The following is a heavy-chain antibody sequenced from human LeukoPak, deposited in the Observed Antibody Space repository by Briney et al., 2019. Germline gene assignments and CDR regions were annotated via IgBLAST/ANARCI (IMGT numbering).Heavy chain of an antibody. Sequence: SETLSLTCTVSGGSISSYYWSWIRQPPGKGLEWIGYIYYSGSTNYNPSLKSRVTISVDTSKNQFSLKLSSVTAADTAVYYCARRPRGDDFYYFDYWGQGTLVTVSS. CDR3: ARRPRGDDFYYFDY. D-gene: IGHD2-21*02. V-gene: IGHV4-59*08. CDR2: IYYSGST. J-gene: IGHJ4*02. CDR1: GGSISSYY.